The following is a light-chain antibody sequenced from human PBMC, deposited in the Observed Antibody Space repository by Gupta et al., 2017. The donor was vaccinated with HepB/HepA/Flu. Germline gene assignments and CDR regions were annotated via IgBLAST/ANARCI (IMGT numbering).Light chain of an antibody. CDR1: QSISTW. V-gene: IGKV1-5*03. CDR3: QQYKSYPYT. CDR2: KAS. Sequence: DIQMTQSPSTLSASVGDRITITCRASQSISTWLAWYQQKPGKAPNLLIYKASSLESGVPSRFSGSGSGTEFTHTISSLQPDDFATYYCQQYKSYPYTFGQGTKLEIK. J-gene: IGKJ2*01.